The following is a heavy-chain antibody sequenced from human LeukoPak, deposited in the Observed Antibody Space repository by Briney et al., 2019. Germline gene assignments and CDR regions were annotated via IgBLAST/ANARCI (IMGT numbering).Heavy chain of an antibody. Sequence: PSETLSLTCAVSGGSINNSRYYWGWIRQPPGKGLEWIGSIYHNGSTYYNPSLKTRVAISVDTSKNQFSMRVYSVTAADTAMYYCSPRAQRGFDFWGQGIQVTVSS. CDR3: SPRAQRGFDF. CDR2: IYHNGST. J-gene: IGHJ4*02. CDR1: GGSINNSRYY. V-gene: IGHV4-39*01.